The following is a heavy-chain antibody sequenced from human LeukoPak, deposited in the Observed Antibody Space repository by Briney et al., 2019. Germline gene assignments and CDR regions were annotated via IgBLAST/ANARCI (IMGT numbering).Heavy chain of an antibody. CDR3: ARRRGYCSGGSCYHNDAFDI. V-gene: IGHV4-59*08. D-gene: IGHD2-15*01. CDR1: GGSISSYY. J-gene: IGHJ3*02. CDR2: IYYSGST. Sequence: SETLSLTCTVSGGSISSYYWSWIRQPAGKGLEWIGYIYYSGSTNYNPSLKSRVTISVDTSKNQFSLKLSSVTAADTAVYYCARRRGYCSGGSCYHNDAFDIWGQGTMVTVSS.